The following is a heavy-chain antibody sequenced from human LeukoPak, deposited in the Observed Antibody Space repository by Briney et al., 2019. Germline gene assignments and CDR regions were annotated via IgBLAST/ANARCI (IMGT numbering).Heavy chain of an antibody. CDR3: GRDRGSYFSDAFDI. CDR2: INPNSGGT. V-gene: IGHV1-2*02. J-gene: IGHJ3*02. D-gene: IGHD1-26*01. CDR1: GYTFTGYH. Sequence: ASVKVSCKASGYTFTGYHMHWVRQAPGQGLEWMGWINPNSGGTNYAQRFQGRVTMSRDTSISTAYKEVSRLTSDDTAVYYCGRDRGSYFSDAFDIWGQGTMVTVSS.